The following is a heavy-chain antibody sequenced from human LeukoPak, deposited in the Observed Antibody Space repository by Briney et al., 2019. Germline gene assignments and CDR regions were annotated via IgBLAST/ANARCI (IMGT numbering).Heavy chain of an antibody. CDR1: GFTFSSYE. CDR2: ISSNGSSI. V-gene: IGHV3-48*03. Sequence: GGSLRLSCAASGFTFSSYEMNWVRQAPGKGLEWVSYISSNGSSIYYADSVKGRFTISRDNAKNSLYLQMNSLRAEDTAVYYCARALVVPAPRYYYGMDVWGKGTPVTVSS. CDR3: ARALVVPAPRYYYGMDV. J-gene: IGHJ6*04. D-gene: IGHD2-2*01.